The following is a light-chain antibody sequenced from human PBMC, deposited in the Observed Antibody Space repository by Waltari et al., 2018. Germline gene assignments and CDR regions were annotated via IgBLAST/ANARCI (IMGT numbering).Light chain of an antibody. CDR1: RAIRKD. J-gene: IGKJ4*01. Sequence: DIQMTQSPSSLSASVGDRVIITCRADRAIRKDLGWYQQKPGEVPKRLIFAASNLQSGVPSRFSGRGSETEFTLTISSLQPEDFATYYCLQHNTYPLTFGGGTKVEIK. CDR2: AAS. CDR3: LQHNTYPLT. V-gene: IGKV1-17*01.